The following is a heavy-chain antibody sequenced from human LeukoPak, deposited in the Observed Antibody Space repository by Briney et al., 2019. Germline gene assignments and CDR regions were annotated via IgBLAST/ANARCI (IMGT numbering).Heavy chain of an antibody. CDR3: ATESAYCSGGSCVT. D-gene: IGHD2-15*01. Sequence: ASVKVSCKVSGYTLTELAMHWVRQAPGNGLEWLGGFDPEDGETIYAKKFQCRVSMTEDTCTDTGYMELRRLRSEDTAVYYCATESAYCSGGSCVTWGQGTLVTVSS. V-gene: IGHV1-24*01. J-gene: IGHJ4*02. CDR1: GYTLTELA. CDR2: FDPEDGET.